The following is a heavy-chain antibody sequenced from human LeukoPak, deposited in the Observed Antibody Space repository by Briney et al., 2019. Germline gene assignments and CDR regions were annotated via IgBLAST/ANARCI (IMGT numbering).Heavy chain of an antibody. Sequence: ASVKVSCKASGYTFTSYYMHWVRQAPGQGLEWMGIINPSGGSTSYAQKSQGRVTMTRDTSTSTVYMELSSLRSEDTAVYYCARPGAPALFGEFSGLTNWFDPWGQGTLVTVSS. V-gene: IGHV1-46*01. CDR2: INPSGGST. D-gene: IGHD3-10*02. CDR3: ARPGAPALFGEFSGLTNWFDP. J-gene: IGHJ5*02. CDR1: GYTFTSYY.